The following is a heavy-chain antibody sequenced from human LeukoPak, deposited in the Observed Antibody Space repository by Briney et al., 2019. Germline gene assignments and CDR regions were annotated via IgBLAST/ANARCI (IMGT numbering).Heavy chain of an antibody. V-gene: IGHV1-18*01. CDR1: GYTFTSYG. D-gene: IGHD2-15*01. CDR2: ISAYNGNT. CDR3: ARGSSYYYYGMDV. J-gene: IGHJ6*02. Sequence: ASVKVSCKASGYTFTSYGISWVRQAPGQGLEWMGWISAYNGNTNYAQKLQGRVTMTTDTSTSTAYMELRSLRSEDTAVYYCARGSSYYYYGMDVWGQGTTVTVSS.